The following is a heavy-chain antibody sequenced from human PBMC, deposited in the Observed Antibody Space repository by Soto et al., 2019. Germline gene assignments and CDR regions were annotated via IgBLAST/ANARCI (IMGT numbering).Heavy chain of an antibody. D-gene: IGHD5-12*01. J-gene: IGHJ4*02. CDR3: ARGIEGFVATGDNWGYFDY. CDR2: IWYDGSNK. Sequence: QVQLVESGGGVVQPGRSLRLSCAASGFTFSSYGMHWVRQAPGKGLEWVAAIWYDGSNKYYADSVKGRFTISRDNSKNTLYLQMNSLRAEDTAVYYCARGIEGFVATGDNWGYFDYWGQGTLVTVSS. CDR1: GFTFSSYG. V-gene: IGHV3-33*01.